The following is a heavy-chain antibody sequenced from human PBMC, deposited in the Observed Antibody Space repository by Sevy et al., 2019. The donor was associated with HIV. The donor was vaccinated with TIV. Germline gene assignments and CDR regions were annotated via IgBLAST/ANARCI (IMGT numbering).Heavy chain of an antibody. CDR1: GFTFRDAW. V-gene: IGHV3-15*01. CDR2: IKSKTDGETT. CDR3: INNRGFCTNGVCGEYFDY. Sequence: GGSLRLSCAASGFTFRDAWMTWVRQAPGKGLEWVGRIKSKTDGETTDYATPVKGRFTISRDDSKNTLYLQMNSVKTEDTALYYCINNRGFCTNGVCGEYFDYWGLGTLVTVSS. J-gene: IGHJ4*02. D-gene: IGHD2-8*01.